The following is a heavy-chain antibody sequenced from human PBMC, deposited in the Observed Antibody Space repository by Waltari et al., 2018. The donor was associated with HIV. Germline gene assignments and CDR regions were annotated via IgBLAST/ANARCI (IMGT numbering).Heavy chain of an antibody. CDR2: LFYNGSA. V-gene: IGHV4-39*01. J-gene: IGHJ1*01. Sequence: QLQLQESGPGLVQPPETLSRTCTVSGGSISSSSYFWGWLRQSPGQGLDWIGSLFYNGSANYNPSLKSRATLSVDTSKNQFSLKLNSVTAADTAVYYCARSPRGEQWLAYWGQGTLVTVSS. CDR3: ARSPRGEQWLAY. D-gene: IGHD6-19*01. CDR1: GGSISSSSYF.